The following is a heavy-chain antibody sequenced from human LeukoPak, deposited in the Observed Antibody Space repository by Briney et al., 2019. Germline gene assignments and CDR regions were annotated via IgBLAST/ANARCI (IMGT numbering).Heavy chain of an antibody. D-gene: IGHD6-19*01. V-gene: IGHV3-23*01. CDR1: GFTFSSYA. J-gene: IGHJ4*02. Sequence: PGGSLRLSCAASGFTFSSYAMSWVRQAPGRGLEWVSAISGSGGSTYYADSVKGQFTISRDNSKNTLYLQMNSLRAEDTAVYYCAKDMGYSSGIDYWGQGTLVTVSS. CDR3: AKDMGYSSGIDY. CDR2: ISGSGGST.